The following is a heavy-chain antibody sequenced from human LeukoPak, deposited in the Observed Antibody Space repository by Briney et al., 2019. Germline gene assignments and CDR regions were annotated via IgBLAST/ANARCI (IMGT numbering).Heavy chain of an antibody. Sequence: SETLSLTCTVSGGSISSGDYYWSWIRQPPGKGLEWIGYIYYSGSTYYNPSLKSRVTISVDTSKNQFSLKLSSATAADTAVYYCARGFRYCSSTSCFTDGFDPWGQGTLVTVSS. CDR2: IYYSGST. V-gene: IGHV4-30-4*01. D-gene: IGHD2-2*02. CDR3: ARGFRYCSSTSCFTDGFDP. J-gene: IGHJ5*02. CDR1: GGSISSGDYY.